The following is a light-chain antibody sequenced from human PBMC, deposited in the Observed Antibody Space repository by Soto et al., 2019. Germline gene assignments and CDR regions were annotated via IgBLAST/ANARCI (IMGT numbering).Light chain of an antibody. Sequence: EIVLTQSPGTLSLSPGERATLSCMASQSVSSSYLAWYQQKPGQSTRLLIYGASSRATGIPDRFSGSGSGTDFTLTISGLEPDDFEVYYCQQYGSSPWTFGQGTKVEIK. CDR2: GAS. CDR1: QSVSSSY. J-gene: IGKJ1*01. CDR3: QQYGSSPWT. V-gene: IGKV3-20*01.